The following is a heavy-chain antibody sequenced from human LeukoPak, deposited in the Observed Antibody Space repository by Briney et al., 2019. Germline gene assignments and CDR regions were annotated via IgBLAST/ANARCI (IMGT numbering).Heavy chain of an antibody. CDR3: ARDKTGYSSSWTFDY. V-gene: IGHV3-30*04. J-gene: IGHJ4*02. CDR2: ISYDGSNK. Sequence: RPGGSLRLSCAASGFTFSSYAMHWVHQAPGKGLEGVAVISYDGSNKYYADSVKGRFTISRDNSKNTLYLQMNSLRAEDTAVYYCARDKTGYSSSWTFDYWGQGTLVTVSS. CDR1: GFTFSSYA. D-gene: IGHD6-13*01.